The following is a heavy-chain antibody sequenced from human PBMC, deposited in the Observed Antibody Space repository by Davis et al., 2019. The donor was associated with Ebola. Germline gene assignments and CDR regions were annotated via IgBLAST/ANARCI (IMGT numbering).Heavy chain of an antibody. V-gene: IGHV7-4-1*02. D-gene: IGHD3-3*01. Sequence: ASVKVSCKASGYTFTSYGLSWVRQAPGQGLEWMAWVNTNSGTPTHAPGFTGRFLFSLDTSVSTAYLQISSLKAEDTAVYYCARDFWSGYYLSYWGQGTLVTVSS. CDR2: VNTNSGTP. CDR3: ARDFWSGYYLSY. J-gene: IGHJ4*02. CDR1: GYTFTSYG.